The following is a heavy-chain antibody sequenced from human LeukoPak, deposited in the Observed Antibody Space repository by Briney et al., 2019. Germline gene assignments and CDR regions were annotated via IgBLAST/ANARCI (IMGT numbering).Heavy chain of an antibody. Sequence: PSETLSLTCTVSGGSISSGNYYWGWIRQPPGKGLEWIGTISYSGSTYYNPSLKSRVTISVDTSKNQFSLKLSSVTAADTAVYYCARFNSGSYQHYFDYWGQGTLVTVSS. D-gene: IGHD1-26*01. V-gene: IGHV4-39*07. CDR1: GGSISSGNYY. CDR2: ISYSGST. CDR3: ARFNSGSYQHYFDY. J-gene: IGHJ4*02.